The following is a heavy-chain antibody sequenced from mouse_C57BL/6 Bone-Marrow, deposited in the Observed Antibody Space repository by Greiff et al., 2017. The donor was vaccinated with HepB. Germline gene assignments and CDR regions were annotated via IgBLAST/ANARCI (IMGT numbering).Heavy chain of an antibody. V-gene: IGHV2-2*01. CDR1: GFSLTSYG. Sequence: VKLMESGPGLVQPSQSLSITCTVSGFSLTSYGVHWVRQSPGKGLEWLGVIWSGGSTDYNAAFISRLSISKDNSKSQVFFKMNSLQADDTAIYYCARRGGYDYDGFSWFAYWGQGTLVTVSA. J-gene: IGHJ3*01. D-gene: IGHD2-4*01. CDR2: IWSGGST. CDR3: ARRGGYDYDGFSWFAY.